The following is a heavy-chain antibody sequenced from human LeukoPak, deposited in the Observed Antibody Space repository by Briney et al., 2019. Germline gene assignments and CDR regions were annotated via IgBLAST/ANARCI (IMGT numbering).Heavy chain of an antibody. CDR1: GFTFSSYS. CDR3: ARDFSSSSSLPGDYYMDV. Sequence: GGSLRLSCAASGFTFSSYSMNWVRQAPGKGLEWVSSISSSSSYIYYADSVKGRFTISRDNAKNSLYLQMNSLRAEDTAVYYCARDFSSSSSLPGDYYMDVWGKGTTVTVSS. CDR2: ISSSSSYI. V-gene: IGHV3-21*01. J-gene: IGHJ6*03. D-gene: IGHD6-6*01.